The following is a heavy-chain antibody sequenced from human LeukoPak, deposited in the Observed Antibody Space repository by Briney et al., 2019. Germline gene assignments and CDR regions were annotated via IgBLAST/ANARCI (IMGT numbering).Heavy chain of an antibody. CDR2: IYYSGST. CDR3: ARDSTGYDTFDI. J-gene: IGHJ3*02. V-gene: IGHV4-59*01. D-gene: IGHD3-9*01. Sequence: SETLSLTCTVSGGSISSYYWSWIRQPPGKGLEWIGYIYYSGSTNYNPSLKSRVTISVDTSKNQFSLKLSSVTAADTAVYYCARDSTGYDTFDIWGQGTMVTVSS. CDR1: GGSISSYY.